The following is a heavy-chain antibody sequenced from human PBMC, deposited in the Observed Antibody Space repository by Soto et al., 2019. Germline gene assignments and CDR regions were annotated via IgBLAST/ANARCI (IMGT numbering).Heavy chain of an antibody. D-gene: IGHD2-21*01. J-gene: IGHJ5*02. CDR1: GFSFSDYF. CDR3: ARDNRKTSGPRVASWGFHP. CDR2: INPSGDSR. Sequence: GASVKVSCKASGFSFSDYFMHWVRQAPGQGLEWMGIINPSGDSRNYAQKFQGRVTITRDTSTSTVYMDLSSLRYEDTAVYYCARDNRKTSGPRVASWGFHPGGKGPRATASS. V-gene: IGHV1-46*01.